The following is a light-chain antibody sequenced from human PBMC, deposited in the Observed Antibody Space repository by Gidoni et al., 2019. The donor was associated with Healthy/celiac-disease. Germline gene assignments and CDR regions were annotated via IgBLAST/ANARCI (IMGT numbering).Light chain of an antibody. V-gene: IGKV1-39*01. CDR2: AAS. CDR3: QHSYWTPLT. CDR1: QSISCY. J-gene: IGKJ1*01. Sequence: DSQRTQSPSSMPASVGDRVTITCRSSQSISCYINWYQQQPGKAPKLLIYAASSVHSVGPSRCGGSGAGTYFTITSRSLPPDVFVSYCIQHSYWTPLTFGEGTKVEIK.